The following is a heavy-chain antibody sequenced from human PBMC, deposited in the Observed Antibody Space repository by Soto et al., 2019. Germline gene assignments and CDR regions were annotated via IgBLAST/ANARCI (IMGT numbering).Heavy chain of an antibody. V-gene: IGHV4-39*01. CDR3: ARHYGYRAGYFDY. CDR2: IYYSGST. Sequence: SETLSLTCTVSGGSISSSSYYWGWIRQPPGKGLEWIGSIYYSGSTYYNPSLKSRVTISVDTSKNQFSLKLSSVTAADTAVCYCARHYGYRAGYFDYWGQGTLVTVSS. CDR1: GGSISSSSYY. J-gene: IGHJ4*02. D-gene: IGHD5-18*01.